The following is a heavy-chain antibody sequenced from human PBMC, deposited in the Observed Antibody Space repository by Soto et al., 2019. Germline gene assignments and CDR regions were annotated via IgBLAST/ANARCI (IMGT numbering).Heavy chain of an antibody. CDR2: LNAGNGNT. CDR3: ASGPGGPDGPGDY. Sequence: QVQLVQSGAEVKKPGASVKVSCKASGYTFTSYAMHWVRQAPGQRLEWMGWLNAGNGNTKYSQKFQGRVTITRDTSASTAYMELSSLSSEDTAVYYCASGPGGPDGPGDYWGQGTLVTVSS. CDR1: GYTFTSYA. V-gene: IGHV1-3*01. D-gene: IGHD2-15*01. J-gene: IGHJ4*02.